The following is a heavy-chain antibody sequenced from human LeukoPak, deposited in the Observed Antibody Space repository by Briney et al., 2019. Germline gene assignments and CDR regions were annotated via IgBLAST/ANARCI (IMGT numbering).Heavy chain of an antibody. D-gene: IGHD1-26*01. Sequence: QPGGSLRLSCAASGFTFSSHSVNWVRQAPGKGLEWVSYISSGSTTIYYADSVKGRFTISRDNAKNSLFLQMNSLRADDTAIYYCARERPLGRPSGLWSGSHYYNAFDIWGQGTMVTVSS. V-gene: IGHV3-48*01. CDR2: ISSGSTTI. J-gene: IGHJ3*02. CDR3: ARERPLGRPSGLWSGSHYYNAFDI. CDR1: GFTFSSHS.